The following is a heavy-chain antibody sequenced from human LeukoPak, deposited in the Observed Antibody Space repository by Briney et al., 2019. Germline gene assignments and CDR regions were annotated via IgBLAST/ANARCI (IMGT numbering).Heavy chain of an antibody. CDR1: GYSISSGYY. Sequence: SETLSLTCTVSGYSISSGYYWGWIRQPPGKGLEGIGSIYHSGSTYYNPSLKSRVTISVDTSKNQFSLKLSSVTAADTAVYYCARDLVAARPGDNWFDPWGQGTLVTVSS. J-gene: IGHJ5*02. V-gene: IGHV4-38-2*02. CDR2: IYHSGST. CDR3: ARDLVAARPGDNWFDP. D-gene: IGHD6-6*01.